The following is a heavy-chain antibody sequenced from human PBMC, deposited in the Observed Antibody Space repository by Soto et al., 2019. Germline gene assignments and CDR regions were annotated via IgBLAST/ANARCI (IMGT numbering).Heavy chain of an antibody. CDR1: GYIFTDYH. CDR3: ARGRSSAFDI. J-gene: IGHJ3*02. V-gene: IGHV1-46*01. Sequence: QVQLVQSGAEVKKPGASVMLSCKASGYIFTDYHMYWVRQAPGQGLEWVGTINPSGGGTSYAQKFQGSVTMTRDTSTSTVYMELNSLRSDDTAVHYCARGRSSAFDIWGQGTMVTVSS. CDR2: INPSGGGT.